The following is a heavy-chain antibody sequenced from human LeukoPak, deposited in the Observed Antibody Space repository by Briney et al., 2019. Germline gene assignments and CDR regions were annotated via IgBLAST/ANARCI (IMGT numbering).Heavy chain of an antibody. Sequence: SETLSLTCTVSGGSISSGSYYWSWIRQPAGKGLEWIGSIYYSGSTYYNPSLKSRVTISVDTSKNQFSLKLSSVTAADTAVYYCAREDGAYCGGDCYSILWGQGTLVTVSS. CDR3: AREDGAYCGGDCYSIL. J-gene: IGHJ4*02. D-gene: IGHD2-21*02. V-gene: IGHV4-39*07. CDR2: IYYSGST. CDR1: GGSISSGSYY.